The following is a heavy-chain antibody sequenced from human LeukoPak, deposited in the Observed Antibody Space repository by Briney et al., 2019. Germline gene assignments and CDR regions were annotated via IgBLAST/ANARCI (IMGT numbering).Heavy chain of an antibody. D-gene: IGHD6-19*01. Sequence: ASVTDSFKSSGYTFTSYYMHWVRQAPGQGLEWMGIINSSGGSTSYAQKFQGRVTMTRDMSTSTVYMELSSLRSEDTAVYYCARDLYSSGWPGRYYYYYMDVWGKGTTVTVSS. CDR3: ARDLYSSGWPGRYYYYYMDV. CDR2: INSSGGST. J-gene: IGHJ6*03. CDR1: GYTFTSYY. V-gene: IGHV1-46*01.